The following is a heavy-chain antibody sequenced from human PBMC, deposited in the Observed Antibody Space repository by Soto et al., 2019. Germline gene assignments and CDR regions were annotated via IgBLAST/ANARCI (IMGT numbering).Heavy chain of an antibody. CDR2: IYYSGST. V-gene: IGHV4-31*03. CDR3: AADYGGNGIEYFQH. CDR1: GGSISSGGYY. J-gene: IGHJ1*01. D-gene: IGHD4-17*01. Sequence: SETLSLTCTVSGGSISSGGYYWSWIRQHPGKGLEWIGYIYYSGSTYYNPSLKSRVTISVDTSKNQFSLKLSSVTAADTAVYYCAADYGGNGIEYFQHWGQGTLVTVSS.